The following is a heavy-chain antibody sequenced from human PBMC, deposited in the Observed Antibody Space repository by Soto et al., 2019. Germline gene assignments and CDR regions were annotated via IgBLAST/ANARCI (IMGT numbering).Heavy chain of an antibody. D-gene: IGHD5-12*01. CDR1: GFTFGDYA. V-gene: IGHV3-49*03. CDR2: IRSKAYERTT. Sequence: GGSLRLSGTASGFTFGDYAMSWFRQAPGKGLEGVGFIRSKAYERTTEYAASVKGRFTTSREDSKSIADLQMNSLKTEDTAVYYCTRGRDGYNLEYYFDYWGQGTLVTVSS. J-gene: IGHJ4*02. CDR3: TRGRDGYNLEYYFDY.